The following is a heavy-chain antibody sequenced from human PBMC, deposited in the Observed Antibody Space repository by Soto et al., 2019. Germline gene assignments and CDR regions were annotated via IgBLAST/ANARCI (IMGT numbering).Heavy chain of an antibody. J-gene: IGHJ6*02. CDR3: ARDLSAVKLRESFKYYRMDV. CDR1: GGTFSSNP. D-gene: IGHD3-16*01. CDR2: IIPIFGTP. V-gene: IGHV1-69*06. Sequence: QVKLMQSAAEVRKPGSSVTVSCKASGGTFSSNPISWVRQAPGQGLEWLGGIIPIFGTPHYARKLLVRVIITADRSTHTAFMELTSMTSDDTAVYYCARDLSAVKLRESFKYYRMDVWGQGTTVTVS.